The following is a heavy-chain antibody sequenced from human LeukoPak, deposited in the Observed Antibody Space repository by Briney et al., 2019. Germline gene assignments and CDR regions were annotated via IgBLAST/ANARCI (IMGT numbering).Heavy chain of an antibody. CDR2: IKSKTDGGTT. CDR1: GFTFSNAW. Sequence: GGSLSLSCAASGFTFSNAWMNWVRQAPGKGLEWVGRIKSKTDGGTTDYAAPVKGRFTISRDDSKNTLYLQMNSLKTEDTAVYYCTTLPTFLTGTTSGDYWGQGTLVTVSS. V-gene: IGHV3-15*07. D-gene: IGHD1-7*01. J-gene: IGHJ4*02. CDR3: TTLPTFLTGTTSGDY.